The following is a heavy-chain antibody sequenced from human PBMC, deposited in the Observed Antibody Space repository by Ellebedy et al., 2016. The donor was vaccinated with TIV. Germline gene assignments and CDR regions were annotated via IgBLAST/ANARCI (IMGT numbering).Heavy chain of an antibody. Sequence: GESLKISCAASGFTFSSYAMSWVRQAPGKGLELVSAISGSGGNPFYAGSVKGRFTISRDNSKNTLYLQMNSLRVEDTAVYDCAKREAAAGRSDYYGVDVWGQGTTVTVSS. CDR1: GFTFSSYA. D-gene: IGHD6-13*01. CDR2: ISGSGGNP. V-gene: IGHV3-23*01. CDR3: AKREAAAGRSDYYGVDV. J-gene: IGHJ6*02.